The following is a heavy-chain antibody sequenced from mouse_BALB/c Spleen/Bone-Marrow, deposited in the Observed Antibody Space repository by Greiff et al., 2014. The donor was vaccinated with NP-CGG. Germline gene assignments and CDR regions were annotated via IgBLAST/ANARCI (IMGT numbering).Heavy chain of an antibody. CDR1: GFRFTDSA. V-gene: IGHV1-67*01. Sequence: QVQLKESGPELVRPGVSVKISRMGSGFRFTDSALHWVKQSHEKSLEWIGVISTSSGNTNYNQKFKGKATMTVDKSSSTAYMELARLTSEDSAIYYCARRGYHGAMDYRGPGTSVTVSA. J-gene: IGHJ4*01. CDR2: ISTSSGNT. D-gene: IGHD2-14*01. CDR3: ARRGYHGAMDY.